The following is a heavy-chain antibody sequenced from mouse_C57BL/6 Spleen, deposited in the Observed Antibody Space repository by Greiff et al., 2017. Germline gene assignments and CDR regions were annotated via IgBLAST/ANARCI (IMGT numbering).Heavy chain of an antibody. V-gene: IGHV1-7*01. CDR2: INPSSGYT. CDR3: ARGNLSHYYAMDY. J-gene: IGHJ4*01. Sequence: VQLQQSGAELAKPGASVKLSCKASGYTFTSYWMHWVKQRPGQGLEWIGYINPSSGYTKSNQQFKDKATLTADKSSSTAYMHLSSLTYEDSAVYYCARGNLSHYYAMDYWGQGTSVTVSS. CDR1: GYTFTSYW.